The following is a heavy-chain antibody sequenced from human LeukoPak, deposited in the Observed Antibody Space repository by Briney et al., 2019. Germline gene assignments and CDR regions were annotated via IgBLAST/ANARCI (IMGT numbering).Heavy chain of an antibody. CDR3: ARENYYYDSSGYYYWFDP. Sequence: ASVKVSCKASGYTFTSYGISWMRQAPGQGLEWMGWISAYNGNTNYAQKLQGRVTMTTDTSTSTAYMELRSLRSDDTAVYYCARENYYYDSSGYYYWFDPWGQGTLVTVSS. J-gene: IGHJ5*02. V-gene: IGHV1-18*01. D-gene: IGHD3-22*01. CDR2: ISAYNGNT. CDR1: GYTFTSYG.